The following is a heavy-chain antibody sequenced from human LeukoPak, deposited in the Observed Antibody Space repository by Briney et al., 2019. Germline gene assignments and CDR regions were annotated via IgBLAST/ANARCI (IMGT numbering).Heavy chain of an antibody. CDR3: ARHRDVFDY. V-gene: IGHV4-39*01. CDR2: IYYSGST. Sequence: SETLSLNCTVSGGSMTINYYYWAWIRQAPGKGLEWIGNIYYSGSTNYNPSLKSRLTMSVDTSKNQFSVKLTSVTAADTAVYYCARHRDVFDYWGHGTLVSVS. D-gene: IGHD2-21*01. J-gene: IGHJ4*01. CDR1: GGSMTINYYY.